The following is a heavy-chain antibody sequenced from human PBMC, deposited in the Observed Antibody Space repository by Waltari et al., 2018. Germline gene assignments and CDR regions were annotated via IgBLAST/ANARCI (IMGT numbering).Heavy chain of an antibody. CDR1: GYSISSGYY. CDR2: IYHSGST. CDR3: ARHRAAAGYYYYYGMDV. V-gene: IGHV4-38-2*01. J-gene: IGHJ6*02. D-gene: IGHD6-13*01. Sequence: QVQLQESGPGLVKPSETLSLTCAVSGYSISSGYYWGWIRQPPGKGLEWIGSIYHSGSTYYNPSLKSRVTISVDTSKNQFSLKLSSVTAADTAVYYCARHRAAAGYYYYYGMDVWGQGTTVTVSS.